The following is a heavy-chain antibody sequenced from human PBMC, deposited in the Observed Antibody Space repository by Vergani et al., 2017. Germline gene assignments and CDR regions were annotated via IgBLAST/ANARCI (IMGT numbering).Heavy chain of an antibody. Sequence: EVQLLESGGGLVQPGGSLRLSCAASGFTFSSYAMSWVRQAPGKGLEWVSAISGSGGSTYYADSVKGRLTISRDNSKNTLYLQMKSLRAEDTAVYYCAIETYYYDSSGLRGDAFDIWGQGTMVTVSS. D-gene: IGHD3-22*01. V-gene: IGHV3-23*01. CDR3: AIETYYYDSSGLRGDAFDI. CDR1: GFTFSSYA. J-gene: IGHJ3*02. CDR2: ISGSGGST.